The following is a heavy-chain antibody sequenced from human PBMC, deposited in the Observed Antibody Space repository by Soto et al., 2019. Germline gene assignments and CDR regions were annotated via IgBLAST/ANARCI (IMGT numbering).Heavy chain of an antibody. CDR2: ISGSGGST. CDR1: GFTFSSYA. Sequence: GGSLRLSCAASGFTFSSYAMSWVRQAPGKGLEWVSAISGSGGSTYYADSVKGRFTISRDNSKNTLYLQMNSLRAEDTAVYYCAKGPDYGDYVNYYYYGLDGWGQGTTVTVAS. V-gene: IGHV3-23*01. CDR3: AKGPDYGDYVNYYYYGLDG. J-gene: IGHJ6*02. D-gene: IGHD4-17*01.